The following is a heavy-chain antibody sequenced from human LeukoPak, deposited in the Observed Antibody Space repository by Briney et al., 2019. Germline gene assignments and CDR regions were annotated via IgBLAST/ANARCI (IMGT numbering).Heavy chain of an antibody. CDR1: GYTLTGYY. V-gene: IGHV1-2*02. Sequence: ASVKVSCKASGYTLTGYYMHWVRQAPGQGLEWMGWINPNSGGTNYAQKFQGRVTMTRDTSISTAYREMSRLRSDDTAVYYCARESYYDGSGDDYWGQGTLVTVSS. J-gene: IGHJ4*02. CDR2: INPNSGGT. CDR3: ARESYYDGSGDDY. D-gene: IGHD3-10*01.